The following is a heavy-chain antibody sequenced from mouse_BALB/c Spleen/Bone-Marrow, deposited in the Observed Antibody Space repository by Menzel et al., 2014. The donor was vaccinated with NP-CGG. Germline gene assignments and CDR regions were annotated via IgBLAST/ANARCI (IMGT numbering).Heavy chain of an antibody. D-gene: IGHD1-1*01. CDR3: TRHYYGSSFDH. Sequence: EVHLVESGGGLVQPGGSMKLPCVASGFTFSNYWMNWVRQSPEKGLEWVAEIRLKSNNYATHYAESVKGRFTISRDDSKSSVYLQMNNLRAEDTGIYYCTRHYYGSSFDHWGQGTTLTASS. CDR2: IRLKSNNYAT. J-gene: IGHJ2*01. CDR1: GFTFSNYW. V-gene: IGHV6-6*02.